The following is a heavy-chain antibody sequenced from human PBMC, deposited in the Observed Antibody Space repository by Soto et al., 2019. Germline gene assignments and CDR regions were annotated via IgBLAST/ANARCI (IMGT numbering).Heavy chain of an antibody. CDR1: GYTFRNFG. Sequence: ATVKVSWKASGYTFRNFGVGWVRQAPGQGLEWVGWINPNSGHTEYAQKLQGRVTVTADTSTSTAYMEVGSLRSDDTAVYYCARVYNYGSGSYLMPSSCYFDFWGPGTPVTVSS. V-gene: IGHV1-18*01. J-gene: IGHJ4*02. D-gene: IGHD3-10*01. CDR3: ARVYNYGSGSYLMPSSCYFDF. CDR2: INPNSGHT.